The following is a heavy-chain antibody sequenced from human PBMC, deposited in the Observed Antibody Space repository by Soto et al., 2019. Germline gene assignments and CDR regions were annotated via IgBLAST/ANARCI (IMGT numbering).Heavy chain of an antibody. CDR2: IYPGDSDT. J-gene: IGHJ4*02. Sequence: ASVKVSCKASGGTFSSYTISWVRQMPGKGLEWMGIIYPGDSDTRYSPSFQGQVTISADKSISTAYLQWSSLKASDTAMYYCARLDYYDSSGYLGLFDYWGQGTLVTVSS. D-gene: IGHD3-22*01. CDR1: GGTFSSYT. V-gene: IGHV5-51*01. CDR3: ARLDYYDSSGYLGLFDY.